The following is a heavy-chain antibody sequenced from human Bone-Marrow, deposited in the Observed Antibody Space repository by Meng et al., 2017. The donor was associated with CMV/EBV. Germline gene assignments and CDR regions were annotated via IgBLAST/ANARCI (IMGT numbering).Heavy chain of an antibody. V-gene: IGHV1-69*10. J-gene: IGHJ5*02. CDR3: ARVNRGGGYSSGWYDFRGRFDP. Sequence: SVKVSCKASGGTFSSYAISWVRQAPGQGLEWMGGIIPSLGIANYAQKFQGRVTITADKSTSTAYMELSSLRSEDTAVYYCARVNRGGGYSSGWYDFRGRFDPWGQGTLVTVSS. CDR2: IIPSLGIA. CDR1: GGTFSSYA. D-gene: IGHD6-19*01.